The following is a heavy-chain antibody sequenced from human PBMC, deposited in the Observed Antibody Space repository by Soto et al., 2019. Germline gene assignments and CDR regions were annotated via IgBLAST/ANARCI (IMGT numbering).Heavy chain of an antibody. CDR2: INAGNGHT. J-gene: IGHJ4*02. V-gene: IGHV1-3*01. CDR3: ARDLGGWPDY. Sequence: ASVKVSCKASGYTFTSYAIHWVRQAPGQRLEWMGWINAGNGHTKYSQKFQGRVTITRDSSASTAYMELSSLRSEDTAVYYCARDLGGWPDYWGQGTLVTVSS. D-gene: IGHD2-15*01. CDR1: GYTFTSYA.